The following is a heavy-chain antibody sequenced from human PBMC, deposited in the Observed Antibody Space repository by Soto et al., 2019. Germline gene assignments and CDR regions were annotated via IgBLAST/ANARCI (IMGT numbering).Heavy chain of an antibody. D-gene: IGHD2-15*01. CDR2: TYYRSKWYN. CDR1: GDSVSSNSAA. Sequence: SQTLSLTCAISGDSVSSNSAAWNWISQSPSRGLEWLGRTYYRSKWYNDYAVSVKSRITINPDTSKNQFSLQLNSVTPEDTAVYYCAREGGVVAATKFDYWGQGTLVTVSS. CDR3: AREGGVVAATKFDY. V-gene: IGHV6-1*01. J-gene: IGHJ4*02.